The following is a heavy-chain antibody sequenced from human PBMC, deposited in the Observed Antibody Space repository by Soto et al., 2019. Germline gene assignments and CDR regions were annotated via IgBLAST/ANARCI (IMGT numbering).Heavy chain of an antibody. V-gene: IGHV1-3*01. CDR2: INAGNGNT. D-gene: IGHD3-10*01. J-gene: IGHJ4*02. CDR3: ASPSSGSGSFY. Sequence: QVQLVQSGAEVKKPGASVKVSCKASGYTFSTYALHWVRQAPGQRLEWMGWINAGNGNTKYSQKFQGRATFTRDTSARTASMELSSLRSEDTAVYYCASPSSGSGSFYWGQGTLVTVSS. CDR1: GYTFSTYA.